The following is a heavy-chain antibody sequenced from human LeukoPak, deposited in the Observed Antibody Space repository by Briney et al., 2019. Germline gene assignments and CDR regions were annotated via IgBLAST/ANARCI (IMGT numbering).Heavy chain of an antibody. Sequence: GRTLRLSCGASGFTFSSYGMSWVRQASGKGLEWVSTNSNTAYNTYYADSVKGRFTISRDNSANTVSLQMNSLRAEDTALYYCAKHSGSYFIYYVDSWGQGTQVTVSS. CDR2: NSNTAYNT. CDR3: AKHSGSYFIYYVDS. D-gene: IGHD1-26*01. CDR1: GFTFSSYG. V-gene: IGHV3-23*01. J-gene: IGHJ4*02.